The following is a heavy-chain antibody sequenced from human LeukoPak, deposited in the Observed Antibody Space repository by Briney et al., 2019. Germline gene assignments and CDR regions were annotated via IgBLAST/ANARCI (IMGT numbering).Heavy chain of an antibody. V-gene: IGHV4-34*01. CDR1: GGSFSGYY. Sequence: SETLSLTCAVYGGSFSGYYWSWIRQPPGKGLEWIGEINHSGSTNYNPSLKSGGTISVDPVKKQFSLKLSSVTAPDTAVYHCARRLGRKFGERFYYYHYMDVWDKGTTVTISS. CDR2: INHSGST. D-gene: IGHD3-10*01. J-gene: IGHJ6*03. CDR3: ARRLGRKFGERFYYYHYMDV.